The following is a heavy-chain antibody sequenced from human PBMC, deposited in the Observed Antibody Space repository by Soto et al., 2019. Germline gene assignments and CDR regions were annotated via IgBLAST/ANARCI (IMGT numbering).Heavy chain of an antibody. Sequence: QLQLQESGPRLVKPSETLSLTCTVSGDSISSSDYYWGWVRQPPGKGLEFIGTIYYTGNTYYSPPLKSRVTMSLDTSKNQFSLILSSVTAADTAVYYCARENWKYADDGFDIWGPGTLVTVSS. V-gene: IGHV4-39*01. CDR2: IYYTGNT. J-gene: IGHJ3*02. CDR3: ARENWKYADDGFDI. CDR1: GDSISSSDYY. D-gene: IGHD1-7*01.